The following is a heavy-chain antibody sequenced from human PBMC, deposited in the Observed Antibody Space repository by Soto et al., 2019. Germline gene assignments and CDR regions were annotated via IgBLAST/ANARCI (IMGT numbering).Heavy chain of an antibody. V-gene: IGHV1-69*01. CDR2: IIPIFGTA. J-gene: IGHJ5*02. CDR3: ARSLYSGSYSAGWFDP. D-gene: IGHD1-26*01. Sequence: QVQLVQSGAEVKKPGSSVKVSCKASGGTFSSYAISWVRQAPGQGLEWMGGIIPIFGTANYAQKFQGRVTITADESTSTAYMELSSLRSEDTAVYYWARSLYSGSYSAGWFDPWGQGTLVTVSA. CDR1: GGTFSSYA.